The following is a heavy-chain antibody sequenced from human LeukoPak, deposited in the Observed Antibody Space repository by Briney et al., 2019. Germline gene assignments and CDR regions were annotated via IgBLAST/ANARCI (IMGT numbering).Heavy chain of an antibody. V-gene: IGHV4-34*01. D-gene: IGHD3-22*01. CDR1: GGSFSGYY. CDR2: INHSGST. J-gene: IGHJ4*02. CDR3: ACSNYYDSSGHATEELDY. Sequence: SETLSLTCAVYGGSFSGYYWSWIRQPPGKGLEWIGEINHSGSTNYNPSLKSRVTISVDTSKNQFSLKLSSVTAADTAVYYCACSNYYDSSGHATEELDYWGQGTLVTDSS.